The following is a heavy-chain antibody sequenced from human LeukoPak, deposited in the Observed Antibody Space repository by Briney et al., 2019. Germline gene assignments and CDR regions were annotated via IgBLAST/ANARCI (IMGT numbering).Heavy chain of an antibody. V-gene: IGHV3-66*01. CDR2: IYSGGST. J-gene: IGHJ4*02. CDR1: GFTVSSNY. CDR3: ARDQGNIAAAGFDY. Sequence: PGGSLRLSCAASGFTVSSNYMSWVRQAPGKGLEWVSVIYSGGSTYYADSVEGRFTISRDNSKNTLYLQMNSLRAEDTAVYYCARDQGNIAAAGFDYWGQGTLVTVSS. D-gene: IGHD6-13*01.